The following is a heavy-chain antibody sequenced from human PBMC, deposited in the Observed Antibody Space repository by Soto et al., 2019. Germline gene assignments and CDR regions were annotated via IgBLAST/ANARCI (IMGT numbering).Heavy chain of an antibody. D-gene: IGHD2-2*01. CDR3: ARDSKYCSSTSCYSFDP. CDR1: GGTFSSYA. CDR2: IIPIFGTA. Sequence: QVQLVQSGAEVKKPGSSVKVSCKASGGTFSSYAISWVRQAPGQGLEWMGGIIPIFGTANYAQKFQGRVTITADKSTSTAYMELRSLRSEDTAVYYCARDSKYCSSTSCYSFDPWGQGTLVTVSS. J-gene: IGHJ5*02. V-gene: IGHV1-69*06.